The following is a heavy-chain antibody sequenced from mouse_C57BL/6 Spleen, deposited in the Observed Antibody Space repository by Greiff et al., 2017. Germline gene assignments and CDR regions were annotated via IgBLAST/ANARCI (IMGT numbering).Heavy chain of an antibody. CDR2: ISDGGSYT. D-gene: IGHD2-3*01. CDR1: GFTFSSYA. V-gene: IGHV5-4*01. CDR3: GREDYDSYSWYLDV. Sequence: EVMLVESGGGLVKPGGSLKLSCAASGFTFSSYAMSWVRQTPEKRLEWVATISDGGSYTYYPDNVKGRFTISRDTAKNNLYLQMSHLKSEDTAMYYCGREDYDSYSWYLDVWGTGTTVTVSS. J-gene: IGHJ1*03.